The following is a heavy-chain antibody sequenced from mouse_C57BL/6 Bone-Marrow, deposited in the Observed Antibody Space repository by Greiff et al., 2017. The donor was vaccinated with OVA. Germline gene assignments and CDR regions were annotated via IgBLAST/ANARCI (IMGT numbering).Heavy chain of an antibody. CDR2: IDPENGDT. CDR3: TTRQTTEGWFAY. D-gene: IGHD1-1*01. V-gene: IGHV14-4*01. Sequence: EVQLQQSGAELVRPGASVKLSCTASGFNIKDDYMHWVKQRPEQGLEWIGWIDPENGDTEYASKFQGKATITADTSSNTAYLQLSSLTSEDTAVYYCTTRQTTEGWFAYWGQGTLVTVSA. CDR1: GFNIKDDY. J-gene: IGHJ3*01.